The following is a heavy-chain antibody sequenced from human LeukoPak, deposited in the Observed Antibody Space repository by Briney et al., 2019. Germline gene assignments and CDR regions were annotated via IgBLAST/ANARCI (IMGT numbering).Heavy chain of an antibody. D-gene: IGHD5-24*01. CDR2: IYYSGGT. J-gene: IGHJ4*02. CDR1: GGSISSYY. CDR3: ARNRDGYNSFDY. V-gene: IGHV4-59*12. Sequence: SETLSLTCTVSGGSISSYYWSWIRQPPGKGLEWIGYIYYSGGTNYNPSLKSRVTISVDTSKNQFSLKLSSVTAADTAVYYCARNRDGYNSFDYWGQGTLVTVSS.